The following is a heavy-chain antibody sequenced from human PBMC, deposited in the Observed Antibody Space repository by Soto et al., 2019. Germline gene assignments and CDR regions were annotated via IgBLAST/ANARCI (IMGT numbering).Heavy chain of an antibody. J-gene: IGHJ4*01. CDR2: INPNSGGT. Sequence: ASVKVSCKASGYTFTGYYMHWVRQAPGQGLEWMGWINPNSGGTNYAQKFQGWLTISMDTSKNQVVLIMTDVDPVDTATYYCGRMRLMSRHDTIPENLIDYWGQGTLVTVSS. CDR3: GRMRLMSRHDTIPENLIDY. D-gene: IGHD3-9*01. CDR1: GYTFTGYY. V-gene: IGHV1-2*04.